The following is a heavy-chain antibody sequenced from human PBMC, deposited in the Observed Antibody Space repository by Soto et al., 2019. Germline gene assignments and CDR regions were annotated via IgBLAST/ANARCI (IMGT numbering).Heavy chain of an antibody. CDR1: GYDFNTNW. J-gene: IGHJ4*02. Sequence: PGESLKLSCRGSGYDFNTNWFGWVRQLPGRGLEWVGIMYPGDSDTRYNPSLQGHVTLSVDVTVSTAFLQWRSLETSDTGMYFCARLPRDCNKTSCYYADHWGQGTKVTVSS. CDR3: ARLPRDCNKTSCYYADH. CDR2: MYPGDSDT. V-gene: IGHV5-51*01. D-gene: IGHD3-3*01.